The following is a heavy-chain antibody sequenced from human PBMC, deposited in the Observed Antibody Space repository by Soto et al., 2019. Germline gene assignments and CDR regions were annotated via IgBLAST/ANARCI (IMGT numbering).Heavy chain of an antibody. J-gene: IGHJ4*02. CDR1: GGSINNYY. Sequence: SETLSLTCTVSGGSINNYYWSWIRQPAGKGLEWVGRIYTSGSTNYNPSLKSRVTMSVDTSKNEFSLKLSSVTAADTAVYYCARTNSRGQWAAWFWGQGALVTVSS. V-gene: IGHV4-4*07. CDR2: IYTSGST. D-gene: IGHD3-22*01. CDR3: ARTNSRGQWAAWF.